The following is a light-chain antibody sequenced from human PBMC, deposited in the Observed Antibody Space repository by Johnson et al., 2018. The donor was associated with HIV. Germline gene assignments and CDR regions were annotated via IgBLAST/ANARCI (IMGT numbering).Light chain of an antibody. J-gene: IGLJ1*01. V-gene: IGLV1-51*02. CDR1: SSNIGNNY. CDR2: ENN. Sequence: QSVLTQPPSVSAAPGQRVTISCSGSSSNIGNNYVSWYQQLPGTAPKLLIYENNKRPSGIPDRFSGSKSGTSATLGITGLQTGAEADYYCGTWDNNLDTGAVVGPGTKVTFL. CDR3: GTWDNNLDTGAV.